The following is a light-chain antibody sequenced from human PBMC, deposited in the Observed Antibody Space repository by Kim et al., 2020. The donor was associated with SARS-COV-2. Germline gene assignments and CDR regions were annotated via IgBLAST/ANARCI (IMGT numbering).Light chain of an antibody. V-gene: IGKV1-17*01. CDR3: LQHITYPIT. Sequence: GSVGDRVTSTRVASQGIMNDICWYQQNPRRDPKRLIYGASSLQSGVPSRFSGSGSGTEFTLTLSSVQPQDFATYICLQHITYPITFCQGTLLGIK. CDR1: QGIMND. CDR2: GAS. J-gene: IGKJ5*01.